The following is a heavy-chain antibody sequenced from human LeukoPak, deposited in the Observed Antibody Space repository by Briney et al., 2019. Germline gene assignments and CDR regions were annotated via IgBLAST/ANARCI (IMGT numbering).Heavy chain of an antibody. CDR3: AIRYYYGSGSWDY. Sequence: SETLSRTCAVYGGSFSGYYWGWIRQPPGKGLEWIGEINHSGSTNYNPSLKSRVTISVDTSKNQFSLKLSSVTAADTAVYYCAIRYYYGSGSWDYWGQGTLVTVSS. D-gene: IGHD3-10*01. V-gene: IGHV4-34*01. J-gene: IGHJ4*02. CDR2: INHSGST. CDR1: GGSFSGYY.